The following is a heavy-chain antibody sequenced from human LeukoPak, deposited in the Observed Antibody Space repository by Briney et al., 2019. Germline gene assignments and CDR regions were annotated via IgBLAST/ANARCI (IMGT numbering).Heavy chain of an antibody. CDR1: GYSFTSYW. Sequence: GESLKISCKGSGYSFTSYWIGWVRQLPGKGLEWMGIIYPGDSDTRYGPSFQGQVTISADKSISTAYLQWSSLKASDTAMYYCARATVQYCSSTSCSTHRYFDYWGQGTLVTVSS. V-gene: IGHV5-51*01. CDR2: IYPGDSDT. CDR3: ARATVQYCSSTSCSTHRYFDY. J-gene: IGHJ4*02. D-gene: IGHD2-2*02.